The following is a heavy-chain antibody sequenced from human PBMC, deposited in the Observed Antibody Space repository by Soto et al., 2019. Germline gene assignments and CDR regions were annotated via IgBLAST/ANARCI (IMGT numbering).Heavy chain of an antibody. D-gene: IGHD6-19*01. CDR2: IWYDGSNK. Sequence: PGGSLRLSCAASGFTFSSYGMHWVRQAPGKGLEWVAVIWYDGSNKYYADSVKGRFTISRDNSKNTLYLQMNSLRAEDTAVYYWARDGPLGSSGWPRCADYWGQGTLVTVSS. CDR1: GFTFSSYG. V-gene: IGHV3-33*01. J-gene: IGHJ4*02. CDR3: ARDGPLGSSGWPRCADY.